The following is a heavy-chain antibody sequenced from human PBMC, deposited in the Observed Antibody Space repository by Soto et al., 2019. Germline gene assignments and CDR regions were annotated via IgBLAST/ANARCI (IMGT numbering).Heavy chain of an antibody. CDR2: IIPIFPTP. CDR3: ARDKDRLQFGGNYYDAMDV. D-gene: IGHD5-12*01. V-gene: IGHV1-69*12. J-gene: IGHJ6*02. Sequence: QVQLVQSGAEVKKPGSSVTVSCKASGGTFGNSAISWVRQAPGQGLEWMGGIIPIFPTPAYAQKFQGRVTLTADESTSTAYMELTSLRSEDPAVYYCARDKDRLQFGGNYYDAMDVWGQGTTVTVSS. CDR1: GGTFGNSA.